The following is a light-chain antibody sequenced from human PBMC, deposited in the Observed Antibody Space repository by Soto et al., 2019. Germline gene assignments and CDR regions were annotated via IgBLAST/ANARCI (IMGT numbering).Light chain of an antibody. J-gene: IGKJ1*01. Sequence: EIVLTQSPGTLSLSPGERATLSCRASQSVSSSYLAWYQQRPGQAPRLLIYGASSRATGIPDRFSGSWSGTDFTLTISTLEPEDFAVYYCQQYGSSPLSTFGQGTKVEIK. V-gene: IGKV3-20*01. CDR3: QQYGSSPLST. CDR1: QSVSSSY. CDR2: GAS.